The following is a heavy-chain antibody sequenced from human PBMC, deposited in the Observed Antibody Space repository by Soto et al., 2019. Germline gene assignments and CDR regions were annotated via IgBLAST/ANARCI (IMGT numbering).Heavy chain of an antibody. V-gene: IGHV3-13*01. D-gene: IGHD3-3*01. Sequence: EVQLVESGGGLVQPGGSLRLSCAASGFTFSSYDMHWVRHATGKGLEWVSAIGTAGDTYYPGSVKGRFTISRENAKNSLYLQMNSLRAGDTAVYYCARSAIFGVEQSYGLDVWGQGTTVTVSS. CDR2: IGTAGDT. CDR1: GFTFSSYD. J-gene: IGHJ6*02. CDR3: ARSAIFGVEQSYGLDV.